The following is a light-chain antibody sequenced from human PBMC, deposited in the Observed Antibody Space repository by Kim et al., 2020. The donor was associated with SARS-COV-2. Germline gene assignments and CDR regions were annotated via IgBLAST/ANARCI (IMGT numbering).Light chain of an antibody. J-gene: IGKJ4*01. CDR1: QSVSSN. Sequence: EIVMTQSPASLSVSPGERATLSCRASQSVSSNLAWYQQKVGQAPRLLIYGASTRATDIPARFSGSGSGTEFTLTISSLQSEDFAVHYCQQYNNWPPLTFGGGTKVDIK. CDR3: QQYNNWPPLT. V-gene: IGKV3-15*01. CDR2: GAS.